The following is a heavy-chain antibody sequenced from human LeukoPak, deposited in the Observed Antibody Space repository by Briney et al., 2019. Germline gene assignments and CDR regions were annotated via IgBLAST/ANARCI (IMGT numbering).Heavy chain of an antibody. CDR1: GLPFDAHA. D-gene: IGHD6-13*01. CDR3: AKDILDGSSWYRGEGSLDY. J-gene: IGHJ4*02. V-gene: IGHV3-9*01. CDR2: NSWNSGST. Sequence: GGSLRIYCATPGLPFDAHAMPWARPAPGQHLTRVSANSWNSGSTGYADSVKGRFTISRDNAKNSLYLQMNSLRAEDTALYYCAKDILDGSSWYRGEGSLDYWRQGTLVTVSS.